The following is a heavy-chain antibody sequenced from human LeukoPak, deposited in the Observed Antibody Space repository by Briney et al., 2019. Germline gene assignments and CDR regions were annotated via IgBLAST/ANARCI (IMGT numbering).Heavy chain of an antibody. CDR2: IYPGDSDT. Sequence: GESLKISCKGSGYNFITYWIAWVRQMPGKGLEWMGNIYPGDSDTRYSPSFQGQVSISADKSISTASLHWSSLKASDTAMYYCARQSCSGGNCYSRAFDIWGQGTMVAVSS. D-gene: IGHD2-15*01. J-gene: IGHJ3*02. CDR3: ARQSCSGGNCYSRAFDI. CDR1: GYNFITYW. V-gene: IGHV5-51*01.